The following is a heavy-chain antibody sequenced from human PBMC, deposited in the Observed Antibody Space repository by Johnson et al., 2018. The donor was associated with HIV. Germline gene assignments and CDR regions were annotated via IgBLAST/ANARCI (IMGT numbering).Heavy chain of an antibody. J-gene: IGHJ3*02. D-gene: IGHD1-26*01. Sequence: VQLVESGGGLVQPGGSLRLSCAASGFTFSSYAMSWVRQAPGKGLEWVSYISSSGSTIYYADSLKGRFTISRDNSKNTLYLQMNSLRAEDTAVYYCAKESKWESRTPHAFDMWGQGTMVTVSS. CDR2: ISSSGSTI. CDR1: GFTFSSYA. V-gene: IGHV3-23*04. CDR3: AKESKWESRTPHAFDM.